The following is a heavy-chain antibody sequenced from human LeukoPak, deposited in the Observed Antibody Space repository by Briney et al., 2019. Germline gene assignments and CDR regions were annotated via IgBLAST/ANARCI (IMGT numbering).Heavy chain of an antibody. Sequence: PSETLSLTCTVSGGSIRSYYWSWIRQPAGKGLEWIGRIYTSGSTNYNPSLKSRVTMSVDTSKNQFSLKLSSVTAADTAVYYCASGGYSYGYDEFDYWGQGTLVTVSS. J-gene: IGHJ4*02. CDR3: ASGGYSYGYDEFDY. D-gene: IGHD5-18*01. V-gene: IGHV4-4*07. CDR1: GGSIRSYY. CDR2: IYTSGST.